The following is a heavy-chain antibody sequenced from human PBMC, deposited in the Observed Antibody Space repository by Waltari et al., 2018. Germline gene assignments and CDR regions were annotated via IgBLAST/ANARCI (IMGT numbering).Heavy chain of an antibody. CDR3: AKDITRSSWSKGFDY. CDR2: ISWNSGSI. Sequence: EVQLVESGGGLVQPGRSLRLSCAASGFTFDDYAMHWVRQAPGKGLGWVSGISWNSGSIGYADSVKGRFTISRDNAKNSLYLQMNSLRAEDMALYYCAKDITRSSWSKGFDYWGQGTLVTVSS. J-gene: IGHJ4*02. D-gene: IGHD6-13*01. V-gene: IGHV3-9*03. CDR1: GFTFDDYA.